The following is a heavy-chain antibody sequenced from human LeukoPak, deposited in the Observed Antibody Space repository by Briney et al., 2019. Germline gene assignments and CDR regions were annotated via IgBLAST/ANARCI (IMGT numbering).Heavy chain of an antibody. J-gene: IGHJ4*02. Sequence: SETLSLTCAVYGGSFSGYYWSWIRQPPGKGLEWIGEINHSGSTNYNPSLKSRVTISVDTSKNQFSLKLSSVTAADTAVYYCARSIGYCSSTSCLPFDYWGQGTLVTVPS. V-gene: IGHV4-34*01. D-gene: IGHD2-2*01. CDR3: ARSIGYCSSTSCLPFDY. CDR1: GGSFSGYY. CDR2: INHSGST.